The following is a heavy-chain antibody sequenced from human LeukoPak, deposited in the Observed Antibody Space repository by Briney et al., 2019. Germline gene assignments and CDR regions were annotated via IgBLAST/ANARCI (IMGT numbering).Heavy chain of an antibody. CDR3: ARGLGDFDY. D-gene: IGHD3/OR15-3a*01. V-gene: IGHV4-39*01. J-gene: IGHJ4*02. CDR2: IYYSGST. Sequence: SETLSLTCTVSGGSISSSSYYWGWIRQPPGKGLEWIGSIYYSGSTYYNPSLKSRVTISVDASKNQFSLKLNSVTAADTAVYYCARGLGDFDYWGQGTLVTVSS. CDR1: GGSISSSSYY.